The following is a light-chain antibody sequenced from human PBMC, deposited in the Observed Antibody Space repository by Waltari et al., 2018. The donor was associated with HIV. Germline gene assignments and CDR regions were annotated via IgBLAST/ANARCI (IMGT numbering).Light chain of an antibody. CDR3: CSYAGITTWV. CDR1: SNDLGRYDL. J-gene: IGLJ3*02. Sequence: QSALTQPASVSGSPGQSITLSCTGTSNDLGRYDLVAWYQPQPGSAPNLIIYDVTKWPSGVSHRFSGSKSGATASLTISGLQAEDETDYYCCSYAGITTWVFGGGTKVTVL. V-gene: IGLV2-23*02. CDR2: DVT.